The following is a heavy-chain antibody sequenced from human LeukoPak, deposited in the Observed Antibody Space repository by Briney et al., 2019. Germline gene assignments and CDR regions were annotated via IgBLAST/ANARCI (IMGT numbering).Heavy chain of an antibody. CDR3: AGWAAAVSFDY. J-gene: IGHJ4*02. D-gene: IGHD6-13*01. CDR2: ISSSSSTI. CDR1: GFTFSSYS. Sequence: GGSMRLSCAASGFTFSSYSMNWVRQAQGKGMEWVSYISSSSSTIYYADSVKGRFTIARDNAKSLRYLQMNSLRAEDTAVYYCAGWAAAVSFDYWGQGTLVTVSS. V-gene: IGHV3-48*01.